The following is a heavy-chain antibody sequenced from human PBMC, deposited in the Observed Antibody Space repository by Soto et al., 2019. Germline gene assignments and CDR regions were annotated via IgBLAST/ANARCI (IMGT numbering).Heavy chain of an antibody. Sequence: GGSLRISCAASGFTFSSYDMHWVRQAPGKGLEWVSAIGTAGDTYYPGSVKGRFTISRENAKNSLYLQMNSLRAGDTAVYYCAREGRGGHDAFDIWGQGTMVTVSS. CDR2: IGTAGDT. J-gene: IGHJ3*02. V-gene: IGHV3-13*01. D-gene: IGHD3-16*01. CDR1: GFTFSSYD. CDR3: AREGRGGHDAFDI.